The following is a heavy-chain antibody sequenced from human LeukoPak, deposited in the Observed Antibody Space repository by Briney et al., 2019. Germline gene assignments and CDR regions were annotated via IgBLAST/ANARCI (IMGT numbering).Heavy chain of an antibody. J-gene: IGHJ4*02. V-gene: IGHV4-39*07. D-gene: IGHD4-11*01. CDR2: IYHSGGT. CDR3: ARRYSNYFFDY. Sequence: SETLSLTCTVSGGSISSGSYYWAWIRQPPGKGLEWIGNIYHSGGTYYNPSLKSRVTISVDTSKNQFSLKLSSVTAADTAVYYCARRYSNYFFDYWGQGTLVTVSS. CDR1: GGSISSGSYY.